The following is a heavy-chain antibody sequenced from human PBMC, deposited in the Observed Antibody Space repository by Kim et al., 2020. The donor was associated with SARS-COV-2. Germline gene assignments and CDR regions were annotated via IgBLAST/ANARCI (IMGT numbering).Heavy chain of an antibody. V-gene: IGHV4-34*01. Sequence: ITHSGNTNYNPSLKSRVTISVDTSKNQFYLKLGSVTDADTAVYYCATRDYWGQGTLVTVSS. CDR3: ATRDY. J-gene: IGHJ4*02. CDR2: ITHSGNT.